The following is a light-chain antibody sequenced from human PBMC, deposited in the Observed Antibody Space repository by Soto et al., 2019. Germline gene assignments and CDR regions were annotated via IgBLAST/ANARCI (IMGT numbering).Light chain of an antibody. CDR2: EAS. J-gene: IGKJ5*01. Sequence: EIVLTQSPATLSLSPGERATLSCRASQSVTTYLAWYQQKPGQAPRLLIYEASNRATGIPARFSGSGSGTDFTLTISTLEPEDFAVYYCQQRSNWPPAITLGQWTRLEIK. CDR3: QQRSNWPPAIT. CDR1: QSVTTY. V-gene: IGKV3-11*01.